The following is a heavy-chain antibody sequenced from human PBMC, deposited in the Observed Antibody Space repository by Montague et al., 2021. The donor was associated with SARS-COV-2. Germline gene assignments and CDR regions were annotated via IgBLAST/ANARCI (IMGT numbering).Heavy chain of an antibody. V-gene: IGHV4-4*07. Sequence: SETLSLTCTVSGGPISSYYWSWIRQPAGKGLEWIGLIYTSGSTNYNPSLKSRVTMSLDTSKNQLSLKLRSVTAADTAVYYCARGSFGMGAFDIWGQGTMVTVSS. D-gene: IGHD1-14*01. CDR3: ARGSFGMGAFDI. CDR2: IYTSGST. J-gene: IGHJ3*02. CDR1: GGPISSYY.